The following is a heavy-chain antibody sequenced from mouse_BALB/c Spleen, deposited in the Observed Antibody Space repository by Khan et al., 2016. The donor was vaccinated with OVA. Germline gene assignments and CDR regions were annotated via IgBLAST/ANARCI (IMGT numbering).Heavy chain of an antibody. D-gene: IGHD1-1*01. Sequence: VRLQQSGAELVKPGASVKLSCTTSGFNIKDTYMHWVKQRPEQGLEWIGGIDPANGYARYDPQFQGKATITADTSSNTAYLQLGSLSSEDTAVYYCATCYYGSSRYFDHWGQGTILTVSA. CDR1: GFNIKDTY. J-gene: IGHJ2*01. CDR3: ATCYYGSSRYFDH. V-gene: IGHV14-3*02. CDR2: IDPANGYA.